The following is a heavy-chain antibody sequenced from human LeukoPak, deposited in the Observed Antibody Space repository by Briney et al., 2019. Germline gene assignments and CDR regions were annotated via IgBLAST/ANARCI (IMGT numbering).Heavy chain of an antibody. J-gene: IGHJ3*02. CDR2: ISGSGGST. Sequence: PGGSLRLSCAASGFTFSSYAMSWVRQAPGKGLEWVSAISGSGGSTYYADSVKGRFTISRDNSKNTLYLQMNSLRAEDTAVYYCAKKWEGIFGVAPGAFDIWGQGTMVTVSS. CDR1: GFTFSSYA. V-gene: IGHV3-23*01. CDR3: AKKWEGIFGVAPGAFDI. D-gene: IGHD3-3*01.